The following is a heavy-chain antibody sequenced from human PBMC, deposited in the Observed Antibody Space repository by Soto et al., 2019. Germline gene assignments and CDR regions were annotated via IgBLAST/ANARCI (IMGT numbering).Heavy chain of an antibody. D-gene: IGHD5-12*01. V-gene: IGHV1-69*12. CDR3: AIDLGSGYDPGDY. CDR2: IISIFGTP. Sequence: QVQLVQSGAEVKKPGSSVKVSCKASGGTFNSYVFNWVRQAPGQGLEWMGGIISIFGTPNYGQKFQGRVTITADESTSTGFMELSSLTSEDTVIYYCAIDLGSGYDPGDYWGQGTLVTVSS. CDR1: GGTFNSYV. J-gene: IGHJ4*02.